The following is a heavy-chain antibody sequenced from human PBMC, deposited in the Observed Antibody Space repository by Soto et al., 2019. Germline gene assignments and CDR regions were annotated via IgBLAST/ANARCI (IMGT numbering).Heavy chain of an antibody. Sequence: HPGGSLRLSCAASGFTFSSYAMHWVRQAPGKGLEWVAVISYDGSNKYYADSVKGRFTISRDNSKNTLYLQMNSLRAEDTAVYYCARGDDFWSGYYPNYYYYYGMDVWGQGTTVTVSS. CDR1: GFTFSSYA. D-gene: IGHD3-3*01. CDR2: ISYDGSNK. V-gene: IGHV3-30-3*01. J-gene: IGHJ6*02. CDR3: ARGDDFWSGYYPNYYYYYGMDV.